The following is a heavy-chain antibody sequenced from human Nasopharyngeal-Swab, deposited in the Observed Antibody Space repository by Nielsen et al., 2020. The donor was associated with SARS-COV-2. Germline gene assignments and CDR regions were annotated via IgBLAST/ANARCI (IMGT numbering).Heavy chain of an antibody. CDR2: VYNSART. Sequence: SETLSLTCTASGCSINDNYWSWVRRPPGKGLEWIGDVYNSARTNYNPSLQSRVTISVDTSKNQFSLNVSSVTAADTAVYYCVRDVLGVAGGNYYFYMDVWGKGTTVTVSS. CDR3: VRDVLGVAGGNYYFYMDV. J-gene: IGHJ6*03. D-gene: IGHD1-1*01. V-gene: IGHV4-59*01. CDR1: GCSINDNY.